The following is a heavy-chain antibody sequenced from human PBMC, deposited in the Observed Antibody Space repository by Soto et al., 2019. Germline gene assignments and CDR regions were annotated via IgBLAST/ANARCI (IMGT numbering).Heavy chain of an antibody. D-gene: IGHD2-15*01. V-gene: IGHV4-61*01. CDR2: VYSNGNT. Sequence: SETLSLTCTVSDDSLTTNKYAWTWIRQNPEKGLEWIGYVYSNGNTRSSPSLQSRVSMSADTSKNQFSLKVTSVTAADTAVYYCAKYRRTDAEGYTLDFWGQGTLVTVSS. CDR1: DDSLTTNKYA. CDR3: AKYRRTDAEGYTLDF. J-gene: IGHJ4*02.